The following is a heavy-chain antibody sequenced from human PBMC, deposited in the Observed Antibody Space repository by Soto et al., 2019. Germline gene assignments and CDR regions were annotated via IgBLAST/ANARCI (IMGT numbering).Heavy chain of an antibody. D-gene: IGHD6-19*01. J-gene: IGHJ3*02. CDR3: ARHRSQWLSVGEHEGFDI. CDR2: IYPGNSET. V-gene: IGHV5-51*01. Sequence: GESLKISCQASGDSFVTYWIGWVRQMPGKGLEWMGIIYPGNSETKYSPPFQGQVTFSVDKSNSTAYLQWSTLKASDTATYYCARHRSQWLSVGEHEGFDISGLGTRVTVS. CDR1: GDSFVTYW.